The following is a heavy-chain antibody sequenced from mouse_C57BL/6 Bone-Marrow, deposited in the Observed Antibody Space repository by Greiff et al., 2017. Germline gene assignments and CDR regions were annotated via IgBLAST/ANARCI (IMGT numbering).Heavy chain of an antibody. D-gene: IGHD2-3*01. Sequence: VQLQQSGAELVRPGTSVKVSCKASGYAFTNYLIEWVKQRPGQGLEWIGVINPGSGGTNYNEKFKGKATLTADKSSSTAYMQLSSLTSEDSAVYFCARASYDGYSPWGQGTTLTVSS. CDR3: ARASYDGYSP. J-gene: IGHJ2*01. CDR2: INPGSGGT. CDR1: GYAFTNYL. V-gene: IGHV1-54*01.